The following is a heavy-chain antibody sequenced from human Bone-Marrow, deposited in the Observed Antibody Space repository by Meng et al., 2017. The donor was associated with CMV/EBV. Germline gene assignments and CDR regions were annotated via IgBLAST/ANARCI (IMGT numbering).Heavy chain of an antibody. J-gene: IGHJ5*02. CDR3: ARGIVVVPAAMMGWFDP. Sequence: NSRGDYYWSCISQPPGKGLEWIGYIYYSGSTYYNPSLKSRVTISVDTSKNQFSLKLSSVTAADTAVYYCARGIVVVPAAMMGWFDPWGQGTLVTVSS. V-gene: IGHV4-30-4*08. CDR1: NSRGDYY. D-gene: IGHD2-2*01. CDR2: IYYSGST.